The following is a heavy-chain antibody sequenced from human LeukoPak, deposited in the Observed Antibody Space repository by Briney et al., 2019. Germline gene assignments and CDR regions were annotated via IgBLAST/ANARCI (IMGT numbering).Heavy chain of an antibody. CDR3: ARGGGYSPRQQFDY. D-gene: IGHD5-18*01. CDR2: ISPSGGST. V-gene: IGHV1-46*01. Sequence: ASVKVSCKASGYTFISYYMHWVRQAPGQGLEWLAIISPSGGSTTYAQKFQGRVTMTRDTSRSTVYMELSSLRSEDTAVYYCARGGGYSPRQQFDYWGQGTLVTVSS. CDR1: GYTFISYY. J-gene: IGHJ4*02.